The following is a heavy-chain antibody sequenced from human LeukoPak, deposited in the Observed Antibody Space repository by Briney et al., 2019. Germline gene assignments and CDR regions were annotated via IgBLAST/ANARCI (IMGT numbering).Heavy chain of an antibody. CDR1: GFTFSSYS. D-gene: IGHD3-22*01. V-gene: IGHV3-48*01. CDR3: ARDFHYYDSSGSAFDI. J-gene: IGHJ3*02. CDR2: ISSSSSTI. Sequence: GGSLRLSCAASGFTFSSYSMNWVRQAPGKGLEWVSYISSSSSTIYYADSVKGRFTISRDNAKNSLYLQMNSLRAEDSAVYYCARDFHYYDSSGSAFDIWGQGTMVTVSS.